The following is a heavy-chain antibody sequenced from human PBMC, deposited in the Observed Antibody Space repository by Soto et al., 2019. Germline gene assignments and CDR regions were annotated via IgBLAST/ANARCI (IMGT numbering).Heavy chain of an antibody. CDR3: ARRVFVEVLLEWWFVP. Sequence: PSETLSLTCTVSGGSISSSSYYWGWIRQPPGKGLEWIGSIYYSGSTYYNPSLKSRVTISVDTSKNQFSLKLSSVTAADTAVYYCARRVFVEVLLEWWFVPWGPGTLVNLPS. J-gene: IGHJ5*02. CDR2: IYYSGST. CDR1: GGSISSSSYY. V-gene: IGHV4-39*01. D-gene: IGHD2-15*01.